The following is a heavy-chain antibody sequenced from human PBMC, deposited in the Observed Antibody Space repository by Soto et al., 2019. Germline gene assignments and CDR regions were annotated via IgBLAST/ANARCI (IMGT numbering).Heavy chain of an antibody. V-gene: IGHV3-23*01. CDR2: ITDSGTGT. CDR1: GVTFSSCV. J-gene: IGHJ4*02. Sequence: EVHLLESGGGLVHPGESLRLSCGASGVTFSSCVMTWVRQAPGKGLEWVSCITDSGTGTYYADSVKGRFTISRDNSKNTSYLQMNNLRAEDTAVYYCAKGLINGMWYAEDWGQGTLATVSS. CDR3: AKGLINGMWYAED. D-gene: IGHD2-15*01.